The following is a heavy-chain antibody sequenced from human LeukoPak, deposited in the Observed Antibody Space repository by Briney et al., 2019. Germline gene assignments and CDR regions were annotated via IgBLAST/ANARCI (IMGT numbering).Heavy chain of an antibody. Sequence: SETLSLTCTVSGGSISSSYYWSWIRQPPGKGLEWIGFIYYTGNTNYNPSLKSRVTISVDTSKNQFSLELSSVTAADTAMYYCARDQYYDAFDIWGQGTMVIVSS. V-gene: IGHV4-59*01. CDR2: IYYTGNT. CDR3: ARDQYYDAFDI. J-gene: IGHJ3*02. D-gene: IGHD1-26*01. CDR1: GGSISSSYY.